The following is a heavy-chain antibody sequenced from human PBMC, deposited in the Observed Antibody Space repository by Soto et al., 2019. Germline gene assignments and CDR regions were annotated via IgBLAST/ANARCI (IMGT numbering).Heavy chain of an antibody. Sequence: LVESGGGVAQPGRSLRLSCTTSGFSFSPSGMHWVRQAPGRGLEWVGIIWNDGSTTHYADSVKGRFTISRDNSKNTIYLQMNSLRDEDTAVYYCARDGSHYDVDYWGQGTLVTVSS. CDR2: IWNDGSTT. V-gene: IGHV3-33*01. D-gene: IGHD4-4*01. CDR1: GFSFSPSG. J-gene: IGHJ4*02. CDR3: ARDGSHYDVDY.